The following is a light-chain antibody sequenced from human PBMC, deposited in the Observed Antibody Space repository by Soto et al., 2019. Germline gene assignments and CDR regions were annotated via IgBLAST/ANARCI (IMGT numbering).Light chain of an antibody. CDR3: CSYAGSSSADV. CDR2: DVS. J-gene: IGLJ1*01. V-gene: IGLV2-23*02. CDR1: SSDVGSYNV. Sequence: QSALTQPASVSGSPGQSITISCTGTSSDVGSYNVVSWYQQHPGKAPKLLIYDVSKRPSGVSDRFSGSKSGNTASLTISGLQAEDEADYHCCSYAGSSSADVFGTGTQLTVL.